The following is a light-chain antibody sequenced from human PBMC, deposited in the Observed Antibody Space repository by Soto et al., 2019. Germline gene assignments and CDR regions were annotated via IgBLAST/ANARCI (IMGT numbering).Light chain of an antibody. J-gene: IGKJ3*01. CDR1: QDIRNS. CDR3: QQYDNLPFT. Sequence: DIQMTQSPSSLSASVVDRVTITCQASQDIRNSLNWYQQKPGKAPKLLIYDASFLETGVPSRFSGGGSGTDFTFTISSLQPEDIATYYCQQYDNLPFTFGPGTKVDI. CDR2: DAS. V-gene: IGKV1-33*01.